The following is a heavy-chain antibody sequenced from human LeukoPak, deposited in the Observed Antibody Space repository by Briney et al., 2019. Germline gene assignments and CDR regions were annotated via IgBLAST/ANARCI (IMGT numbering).Heavy chain of an antibody. V-gene: IGHV3-23*01. CDR2: ITDSGGRT. Sequence: GGSLRLSCAASGVSFSGYAMSWVRQAPGKGLEWVSTITDSGGRTFHADSVKGRVTISRDNSKNTLYLQMNSLRAEDTALYYCAKGGRSSTYTFDIWGQGTKVTVSS. J-gene: IGHJ3*02. CDR1: GVSFSGYA. D-gene: IGHD3-16*01. CDR3: AKGGRSSTYTFDI.